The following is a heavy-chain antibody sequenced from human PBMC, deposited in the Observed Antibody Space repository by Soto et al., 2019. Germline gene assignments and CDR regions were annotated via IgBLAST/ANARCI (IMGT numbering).Heavy chain of an antibody. D-gene: IGHD3-10*01. CDR1: GFTFSSYA. CDR2: ISGSGGST. J-gene: IGHJ4*02. CDR3: AKVGRTYYYGSGSYYFDY. Sequence: GGSLRLSCAASGFTFSSYAMSWVRQARGKGLEWVSAISGSGGSTYYADSVKGRFTISRDNSKNTLYLQMNSLRAEDTAVYYCAKVGRTYYYGSGSYYFDYWGQGTLVTVSS. V-gene: IGHV3-23*01.